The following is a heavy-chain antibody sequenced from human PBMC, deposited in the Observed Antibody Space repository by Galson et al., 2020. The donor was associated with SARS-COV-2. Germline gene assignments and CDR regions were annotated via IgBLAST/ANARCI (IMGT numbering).Heavy chain of an antibody. V-gene: IGHV3-33*01. CDR1: GFTFSSHA. D-gene: IGHD3-22*01. CDR3: ARDGQLSSGWALDH. J-gene: IGHJ4*02. Sequence: GASLKISCAASGFTFSSHAIHWVRQAPGKGLEWVAQIFYDGSDKYYGDSVKGRFTISRDSSKNMVYLQMNNLKVDDTAVYYCARDGQLSSGWALDHWGQGTLVTLPS. CDR2: IFYDGSDK.